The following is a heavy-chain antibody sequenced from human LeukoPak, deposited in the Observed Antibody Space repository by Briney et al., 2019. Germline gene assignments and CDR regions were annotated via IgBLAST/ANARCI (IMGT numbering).Heavy chain of an antibody. D-gene: IGHD3-22*01. V-gene: IGHV4-59*01. J-gene: IGHJ4*02. CDR1: GSSISSYY. Sequence: PSETLSLTCTVSGSSISSYYWSWIRQPPGKGLEWIGYISYSGTTNYNPSLKSRVTISVDTSKNQFSLKVSSVTAADTAVYYCARADYFYDSSSFDYWGQGTLVTVSS. CDR2: ISYSGTT. CDR3: ARADYFYDSSSFDY.